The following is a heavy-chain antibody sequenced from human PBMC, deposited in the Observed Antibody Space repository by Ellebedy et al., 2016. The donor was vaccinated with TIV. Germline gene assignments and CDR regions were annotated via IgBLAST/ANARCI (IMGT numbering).Heavy chain of an antibody. CDR3: ASHGQGEYNWFNP. J-gene: IGHJ5*02. CDR1: GGTFSSYA. D-gene: IGHD1-26*01. CDR2: IIPIFGTA. V-gene: IGHV1-69*13. Sequence: SVKVSXXASGGTFSSYAISWVRQAPGQGLEWMGGIIPIFGTANYAQKFQGRVTITADESTSTAYMELSSLRSEDTAVYYCASHGQGEYNWFNPWGQGTLVTVSS.